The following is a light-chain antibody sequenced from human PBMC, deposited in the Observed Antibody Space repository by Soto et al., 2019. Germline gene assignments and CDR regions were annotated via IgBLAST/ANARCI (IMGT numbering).Light chain of an antibody. V-gene: IGKV3-20*01. Sequence: EIVLIQSPATLSLSPGERATLSCRASQSVSSNLAWYQQNPGQAPRLLIFDASSRAAGIPARFSGSGSGTDFTLTISRLEPEDFAVYYCQQYGSSPRTFGPGTKVDIK. J-gene: IGKJ3*01. CDR2: DAS. CDR3: QQYGSSPRT. CDR1: QSVSSN.